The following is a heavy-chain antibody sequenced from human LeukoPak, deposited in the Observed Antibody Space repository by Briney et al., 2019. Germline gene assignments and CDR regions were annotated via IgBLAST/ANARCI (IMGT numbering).Heavy chain of an antibody. CDR1: GGSFSGYY. CDR3: ARGGHY. J-gene: IGHJ4*02. Sequence: SETLSLTCAVYGGSFSGYYWSWIRPPPEKGLEWIGEINHSGSTNYNPSLKSRVTISVDTSKNQSSLKLSSVTAADTAVYYCARGGHYWGQGTLVTVSS. V-gene: IGHV4-34*01. CDR2: INHSGST.